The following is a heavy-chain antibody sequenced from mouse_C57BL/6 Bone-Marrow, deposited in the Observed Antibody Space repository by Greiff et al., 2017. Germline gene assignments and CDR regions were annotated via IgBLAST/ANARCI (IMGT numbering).Heavy chain of an antibody. CDR1: GFNIKDYY. CDR3: ARGPREDWFAY. Sequence: VQLKQSGAELVKPGASVKLSCTASGFNIKDYYMHWVKQRTEQGLAWIGRIDPEDGETKSAPKFQGKATKTADTSSNTAYLQLSSLTSEDTAVYYCARGPREDWFAYWGQGTLVTVSA. J-gene: IGHJ3*01. CDR2: IDPEDGET. V-gene: IGHV14-2*01.